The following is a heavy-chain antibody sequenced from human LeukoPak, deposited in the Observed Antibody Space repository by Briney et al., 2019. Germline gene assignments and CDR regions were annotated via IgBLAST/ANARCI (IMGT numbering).Heavy chain of an antibody. J-gene: IGHJ6*03. CDR3: ARGGAVANYYYYMDV. V-gene: IGHV4-59*01. Sequence: PSETLSLTCTVSGGSIISYYWSWIRQPPGEGLEWIGYIYYSGSTNYNPSLKSRVTISVDTSKKQFSLKLSSVTAADTAVYYCARGGAVANYYYYMDVWGKGTTVTISS. CDR1: GGSIISYY. CDR2: IYYSGST. D-gene: IGHD6-19*01.